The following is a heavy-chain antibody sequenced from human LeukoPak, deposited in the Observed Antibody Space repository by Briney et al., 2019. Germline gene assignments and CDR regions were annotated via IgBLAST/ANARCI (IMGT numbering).Heavy chain of an antibody. CDR1: GYTLTELS. Sequence: GASVRVSCKVSGYTLTELSMHWVRQAPGKGLEWMGGFDPEDGETIYAQKFQGRVTVTEDTSTDTAYMELSSLRSEDTAVYYCATKRLAYRYCSSTSCYLEWYYFDYWGQGTLVTVSS. V-gene: IGHV1-24*01. CDR2: FDPEDGET. CDR3: ATKRLAYRYCSSTSCYLEWYYFDY. D-gene: IGHD2-2*01. J-gene: IGHJ4*02.